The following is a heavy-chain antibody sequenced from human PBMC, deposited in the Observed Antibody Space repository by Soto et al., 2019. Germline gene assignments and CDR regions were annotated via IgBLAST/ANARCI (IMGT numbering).Heavy chain of an antibody. CDR1: GYTFTRYA. Sequence: ASVKDSCEASGYTFTRYAMHWVRQAPGQRLEWMGWINAGNGNTKYSQKFQGRVTITRDTSASTAYMELSSLRSEDTAVYYCARWDSSGSSWTFDYWGQGTLVTVSS. D-gene: IGHD6-13*01. CDR3: ARWDSSGSSWTFDY. V-gene: IGHV1-3*01. CDR2: INAGNGNT. J-gene: IGHJ4*02.